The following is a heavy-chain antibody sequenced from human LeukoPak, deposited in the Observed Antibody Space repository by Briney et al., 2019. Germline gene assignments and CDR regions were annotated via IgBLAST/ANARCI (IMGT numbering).Heavy chain of an antibody. Sequence: SETLSLTCTVSTGSINSYYWSWIRQPPGKGLEWIGYIDYSGSTNYNPSLKSRVTISVDTSKNQFSMQLGSVTAADTAVYYCARHIIYSKKPSFDHWGQGTLVTVSS. D-gene: IGHD4-11*01. V-gene: IGHV4-59*01. CDR3: ARHIIYSKKPSFDH. J-gene: IGHJ4*02. CDR2: IDYSGST. CDR1: TGSINSYY.